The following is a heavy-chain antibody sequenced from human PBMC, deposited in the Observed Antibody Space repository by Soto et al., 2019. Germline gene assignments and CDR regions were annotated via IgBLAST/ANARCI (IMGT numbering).Heavy chain of an antibody. D-gene: IGHD5-18*01. CDR3: ARNHDVDTAMLEYYYCCMDV. V-gene: IGHV1-69*01. J-gene: IGHJ6*02. Sequence: QVQLVQSGAEVKKPGSSVKVSCKASGGTFSSYAISWVRQAPGQGLEWMGGIIPIFGTANYAQKFQGRVTLTADESTSTAYMELSSLRSEDTAVYYCARNHDVDTAMLEYYYCCMDVWGQGTTVTVSS. CDR2: IIPIFGTA. CDR1: GGTFSSYA.